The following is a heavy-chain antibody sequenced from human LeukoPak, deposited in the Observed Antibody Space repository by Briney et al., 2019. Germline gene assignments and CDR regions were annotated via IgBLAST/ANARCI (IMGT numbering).Heavy chain of an antibody. CDR3: ARESGYYYDSSGYYCIGYFDY. Sequence: ASVKVSCKASGGTFSSYAISWVRQAPGQGLEWMGRIIPIFGTANYAQKFQGRVTITTDESTSTAYMELSSLRSEDTAVYYCARESGYYYDSSGYYCIGYFDYWGQGTLVTVSS. CDR2: IIPIFGTA. J-gene: IGHJ4*02. V-gene: IGHV1-69*05. D-gene: IGHD3-22*01. CDR1: GGTFSSYA.